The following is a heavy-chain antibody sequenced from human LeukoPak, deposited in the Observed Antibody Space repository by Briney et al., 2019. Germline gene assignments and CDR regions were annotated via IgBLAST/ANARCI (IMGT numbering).Heavy chain of an antibody. Sequence: SETLSLTCTVSGGSISSGGYYWSWIRQHPGKGLEWIGYIYYSGSTYYNPSLKSRVTISVDTSKNQFSLKLSSVTAADTAVYYCARQFYGSGSYNWFDPWGQGTLVTVSS. D-gene: IGHD3-10*01. CDR2: IYYSGST. CDR1: GGSISSGGYY. V-gene: IGHV4-31*03. CDR3: ARQFYGSGSYNWFDP. J-gene: IGHJ5*02.